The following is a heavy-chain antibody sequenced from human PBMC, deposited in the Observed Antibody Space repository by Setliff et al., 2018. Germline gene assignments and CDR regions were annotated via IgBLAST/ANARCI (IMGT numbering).Heavy chain of an antibody. CDR2: ISGGGTTM. CDR1: GFTFTDYY. CDR3: ARDGVYYGMDV. V-gene: IGHV3-11*04. Sequence: GSLRLSCAASGFTFTDYYMSWVRQAPGKGLEWISKISGGGTTMFYADSVRGRLTVSRDNAKNSVSLQLNSLRAEDTAVYYCARDGVYYGMDVWGQGTSVTVSS. J-gene: IGHJ6*02.